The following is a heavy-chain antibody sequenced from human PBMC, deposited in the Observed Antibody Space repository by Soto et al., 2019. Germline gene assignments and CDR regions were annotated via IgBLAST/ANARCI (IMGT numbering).Heavy chain of an antibody. CDR1: GGSVSSGSYY. V-gene: IGHV4-61*01. Sequence: SETLSLTCTVSGGSVSSGSYYWSWIRQPPGKGLEWIGYIYYSGSTNYNPSLKSRVTISVDTSKNQFSLKLSSVTAADTAVYYCARQSYDILTGYSSWFDPWGQGTLVTVSS. J-gene: IGHJ5*02. CDR3: ARQSYDILTGYSSWFDP. D-gene: IGHD3-9*01. CDR2: IYYSGST.